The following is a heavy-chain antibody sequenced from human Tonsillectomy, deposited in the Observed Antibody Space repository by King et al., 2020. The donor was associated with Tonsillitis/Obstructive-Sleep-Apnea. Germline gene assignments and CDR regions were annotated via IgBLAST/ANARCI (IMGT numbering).Heavy chain of an antibody. CDR2: IKQDGSEK. D-gene: IGHD3-3*01. V-gene: IGHV3-7*04. CDR1: GFTFSSYW. CDR3: ARDWRVPLYYYYMDV. J-gene: IGHJ6*03. Sequence: QLVQSGGGLVQPGGSLRLSCAASGFTFSSYWMSWVRQAPGKGLQWVANIKQDGSEKYYVDSGKGRFTISRDNAKNSLYLQMNSLRAEDTAVYYCARDWRVPLYYYYMDVWGKGTTVTVSS.